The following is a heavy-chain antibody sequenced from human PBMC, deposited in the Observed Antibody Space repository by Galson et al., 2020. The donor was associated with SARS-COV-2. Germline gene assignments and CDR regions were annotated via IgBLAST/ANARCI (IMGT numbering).Heavy chain of an antibody. CDR2: IWYDGSNK. CDR3: ARDIPHSWSGEFDY. CDR1: GFTFSSYG. V-gene: IGHV3-33*01. J-gene: IGHJ4*02. D-gene: IGHD2-2*02. Sequence: GGSLRLSCAASGFTFSSYGMHWVRQAPGKGLEWVAVIWYDGSNKYYADSVKGRFTISRDNSKNTLYLQMNSLRAEDTAVYYCARDIPHSWSGEFDYWGQGTLVTVSS.